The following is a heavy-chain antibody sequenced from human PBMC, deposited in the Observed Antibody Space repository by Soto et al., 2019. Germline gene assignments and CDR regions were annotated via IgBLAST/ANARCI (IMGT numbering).Heavy chain of an antibody. Sequence: PSETLSLTCDVSGGSINSGGYSWSWIRQPPGKGLEWVGYIYQSGSTYYNPSLRSRLTISIDRSKNQFSLKLTSVTAADTAVYYCARGGLLGHCGSNTCHNSFDHWGQGTLVTVSS. CDR3: ARGGLLGHCGSNTCHNSFDH. D-gene: IGHD2-2*01. V-gene: IGHV4-30-2*01. CDR1: GGSINSGGYS. CDR2: IYQSGST. J-gene: IGHJ4*02.